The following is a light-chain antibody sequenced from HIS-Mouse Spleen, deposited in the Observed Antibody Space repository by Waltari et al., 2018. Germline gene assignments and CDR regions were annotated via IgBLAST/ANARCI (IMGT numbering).Light chain of an antibody. CDR3: CSYAGSYTVV. V-gene: IGLV2-11*01. Sequence: QSALTQPRSVSGSPGQSVTSSCTGTSSDVGGYNYVPWYQQHPSKAPKLMIYDVSKRPSGVTDRFSGSKSGNTASLTISGLQAEDEADYYCCSYAGSYTVVFGGGTKLTVL. CDR2: DVS. CDR1: SSDVGGYNY. J-gene: IGLJ2*01.